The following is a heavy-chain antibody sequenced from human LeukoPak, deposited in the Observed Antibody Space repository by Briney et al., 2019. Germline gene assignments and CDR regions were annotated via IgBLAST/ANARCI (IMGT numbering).Heavy chain of an antibody. CDR2: IKSKTDCGTT. CDR1: GFTFRNAW. Sequence: GGSLRLSCAASGFTFRNAWMSWVRQAPGKGLEWVGRIKSKTDCGTTDPAAPLKGRFTISRDDSKNTLYLQMNSLKTEDTAVYYCTSLVVVTAIRNFQHWGQGTLVTVSS. J-gene: IGHJ1*01. V-gene: IGHV3-15*01. D-gene: IGHD2-21*02. CDR3: TSLVVVTAIRNFQH.